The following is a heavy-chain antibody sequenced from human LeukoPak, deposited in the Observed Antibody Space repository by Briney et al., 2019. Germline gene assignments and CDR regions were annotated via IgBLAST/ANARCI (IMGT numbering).Heavy chain of an antibody. J-gene: IGHJ4*02. CDR1: GFTFSRTW. CDR2: ISYDGSNK. CDR3: ARDHYGDYGVLLDY. Sequence: GGSLRLSCAASGFTFSRTWMHWVRQVPGKGLVWVAVISYDGSNKYYADSVKGRFTISRDNSKNTLYLQMNSLRAEDTAVYYCARDHYGDYGVLLDYWGQGTLVTVSS. V-gene: IGHV3-30-3*01. D-gene: IGHD4-17*01.